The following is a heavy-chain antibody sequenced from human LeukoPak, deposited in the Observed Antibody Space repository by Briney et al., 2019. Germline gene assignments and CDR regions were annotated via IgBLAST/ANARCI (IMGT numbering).Heavy chain of an antibody. J-gene: IGHJ4*02. CDR1: GGSISSSHW. V-gene: IGHV4-4*02. CDR2: IYHSGSS. CDR3: ARVRGDYGDYDYYFDY. D-gene: IGHD4-17*01. Sequence: SETLSLTCTVSGGSISSSHWWSWVRQPPGRGLEWIGEIYHSGSSNYNPSLKSRVTISLDKSKNQFSMKLTSVTAADTAVYYCARVRGDYGDYDYYFDYWGQGTLVTVSS.